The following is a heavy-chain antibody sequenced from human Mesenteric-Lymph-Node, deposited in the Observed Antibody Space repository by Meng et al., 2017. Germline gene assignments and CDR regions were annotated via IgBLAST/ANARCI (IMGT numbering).Heavy chain of an antibody. D-gene: IGHD3-22*01. J-gene: IGHJ4*02. Sequence: INLKGLGHTLVNPTQPLTLTCTFSGSSLSTSGVGVGWIRQPPGKALEWLALIYWDDDKRYSPSLKSRLTITKDTSKNQVVLTMTNMDPVDTATYYCTHRPMTSAYYYFDYWGQETLVTVSS. CDR2: IYWDDDK. CDR3: THRPMTSAYYYFDY. CDR1: GSSLSTSGVG. V-gene: IGHV2-5*02.